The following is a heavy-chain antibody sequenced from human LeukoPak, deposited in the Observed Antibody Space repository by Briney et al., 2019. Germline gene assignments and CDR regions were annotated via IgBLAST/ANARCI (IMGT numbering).Heavy chain of an antibody. Sequence: GASVKVSCKASGYTFTSYGISWVRQAPGQGLEWMRWISAYNGNTNYAQKLQGRVTMTTDTSTSTAYMELRSLRSDDTAVYYCARRDVPAAPYYFDYWGQGTLVTVSS. D-gene: IGHD2-2*01. V-gene: IGHV1-18*01. CDR3: ARRDVPAAPYYFDY. CDR2: ISAYNGNT. CDR1: GYTFTSYG. J-gene: IGHJ4*02.